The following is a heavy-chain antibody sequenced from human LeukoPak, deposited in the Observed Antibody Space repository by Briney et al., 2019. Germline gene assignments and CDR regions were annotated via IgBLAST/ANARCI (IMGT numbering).Heavy chain of an antibody. CDR1: GLAFSSYG. CDR2: IWYDGSNK. D-gene: IGHD2-2*01. V-gene: IGHV3-30*02. Sequence: GGSLRLSCAASGLAFSSYGMHWVRQAPGEGLEWVAVIWYDGSNKYYADSVKGRFTISRDNSKNTLYLQMNSLRAEDTAVYYCVVVPAAFDYWGQGTLVTVSS. CDR3: VVVPAAFDY. J-gene: IGHJ4*02.